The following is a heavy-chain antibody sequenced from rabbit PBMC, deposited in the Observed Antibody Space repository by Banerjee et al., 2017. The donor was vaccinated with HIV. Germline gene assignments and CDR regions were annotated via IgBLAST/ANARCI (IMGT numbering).Heavy chain of an antibody. Sequence: QEQLVESGGGLVQPGGSLKLSCKASGFDFSNYGVSWVRQAPGKGLEWISCIAGSSSGFTYSATWATGRFTISKTSSTTVTLQMTSLTVADTATYFCARDTGSSFSSYGMDLWGQGTLVTVS. CDR3: ARDTGSSFSSYGMDL. CDR1: GFDFSNYG. CDR2: IAGSSSGFT. J-gene: IGHJ6*01. V-gene: IGHV1S45*01. D-gene: IGHD8-1*01.